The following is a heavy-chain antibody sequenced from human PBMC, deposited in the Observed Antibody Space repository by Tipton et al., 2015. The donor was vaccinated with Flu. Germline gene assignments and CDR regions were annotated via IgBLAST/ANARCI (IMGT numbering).Heavy chain of an antibody. V-gene: IGHV4-59*08. Sequence: TLSLTCTVSGGSITTYYWSWIRQSPGKGLEWIGYIYDSGSTNYNPSLKSRVTISVDTSKNQFSLKLTSVTAADTAVYYCAGRDYDILTGSRAFDIWGQGTMVTVSP. CDR2: IYDSGST. D-gene: IGHD3-9*01. J-gene: IGHJ3*02. CDR3: AGRDYDILTGSRAFDI. CDR1: GGSITTYY.